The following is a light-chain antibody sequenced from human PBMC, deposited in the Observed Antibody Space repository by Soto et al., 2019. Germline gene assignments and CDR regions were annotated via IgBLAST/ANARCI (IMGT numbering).Light chain of an antibody. CDR2: DAS. Sequence: IVLTQSPDTLALSPGERATLSXRASQSVTTYLAWYQQKPGQAPRLLXXDASNRATGIPARFSGSGSGTDFTLTISSLEPEDFAVYYCQQRSNCPPLISFGQGTRLEIK. V-gene: IGKV3-11*01. J-gene: IGKJ5*01. CDR3: QQRSNCPPLIS. CDR1: QSVTTY.